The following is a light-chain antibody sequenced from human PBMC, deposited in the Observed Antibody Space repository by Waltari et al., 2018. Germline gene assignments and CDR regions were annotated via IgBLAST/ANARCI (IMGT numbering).Light chain of an antibody. J-gene: IGKJ1*01. Sequence: EIVFPHSPDTLSLSPGDRATLSCRASQSIGRYLVWYQQKPGQAPRLLIYGASTRAPGIPERFSGSGSGTDFSLTISRLEPEDFAVYHCQKHDRLPATFGQGTKVEIK. CDR2: GAS. CDR3: QKHDRLPAT. V-gene: IGKV3-20*01. CDR1: QSIGRY.